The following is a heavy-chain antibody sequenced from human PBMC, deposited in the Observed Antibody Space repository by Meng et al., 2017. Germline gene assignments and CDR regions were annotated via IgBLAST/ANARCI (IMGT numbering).Heavy chain of an antibody. D-gene: IGHD2-21*01. Sequence: VQLCRAGAEVKTPGASWKVACKASVYTFTSYYMHWVRQAPGQGLEWMGIINPSGGSTSYAQKFQGRVTMTRDTSTSTVYMELSSLRSEDTAVYYCASSSGWGDPVYDYWGQGTLVTVSS. CDR3: ASSSGWGDPVYDY. CDR2: INPSGGST. J-gene: IGHJ4*02. CDR1: VYTFTSYY. V-gene: IGHV1-46*01.